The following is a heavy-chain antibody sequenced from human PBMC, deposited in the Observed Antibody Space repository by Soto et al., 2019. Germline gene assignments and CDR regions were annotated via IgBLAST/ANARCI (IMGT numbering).Heavy chain of an antibody. D-gene: IGHD6-13*01. CDR2: TNAGNGDT. J-gene: IGHJ6*04. V-gene: IGHV1-3*01. CDR1: GYPFTSIP. Sequence: KASGKLQGYPFTSIPIAWGRQCPGQARGWVRSTNAGNGDTKYAEKFQGRVTITRDTSASTAYMELSSLRSEDTAVYYCARDERWSSSTAPLDNGASYYYGMDVWGKGTTVTATS. CDR3: ARDERWSSSTAPLDNGASYYYGMDV.